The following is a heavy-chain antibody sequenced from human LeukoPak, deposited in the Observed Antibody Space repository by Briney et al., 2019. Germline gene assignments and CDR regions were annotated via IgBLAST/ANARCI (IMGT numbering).Heavy chain of an antibody. CDR1: GYTFTNYY. J-gene: IGHJ1*01. V-gene: IGHV1-46*03. CDR2: IDPSGGGT. CDR3: ARTVGAKTPYFQH. D-gene: IGHD1-26*01. Sequence: ASVKVSCKASGYTFTNYYMHWVRQAPGQGLEWMGIIDPSGGGTTYAQKFQGRVTMTRDTSTSTVYMELSSLRSEDTAVYYCARTVGAKTPYFQHWGQGTLGTVSS.